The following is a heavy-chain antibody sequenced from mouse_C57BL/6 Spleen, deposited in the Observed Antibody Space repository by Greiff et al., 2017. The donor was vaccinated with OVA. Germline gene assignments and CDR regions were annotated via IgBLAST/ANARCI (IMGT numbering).Heavy chain of an antibody. CDR2: IHPYSGST. V-gene: IGHV1-64*01. J-gene: IGHJ1*03. CDR1: GYTFTSYW. D-gene: IGHD1-1*01. Sequence: QVQLQQPGAELVKPGASVKLSCKASGYTFTSYWMHWVKQRPGQGLEWIGMIHPYSGSTNYNEKFKSKATLTVDKSSSTAYMQLSSLTSEDSAVYYCAYYDDGRYFDVWGTGTTVTVSS. CDR3: AYYDDGRYFDV.